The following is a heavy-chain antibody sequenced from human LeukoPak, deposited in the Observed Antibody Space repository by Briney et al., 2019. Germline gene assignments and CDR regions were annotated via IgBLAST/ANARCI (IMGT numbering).Heavy chain of an antibody. V-gene: IGHV3-11*01. CDR3: ARDRQVHTSVDSVEY. CDR2: TSSSGGAT. CDR1: GFIFSDYY. Sequence: GGSLRLSCAASGFIFSDYYMSWIRQVPGKGLEWVSYTSSSGGATYYAGFVKGRFTVSRDNAQNSLSLQMNSLGVEDTAVYYCARDRQVHTSVDSVEYWGQGALVTVSS. D-gene: IGHD5-12*01. J-gene: IGHJ4*02.